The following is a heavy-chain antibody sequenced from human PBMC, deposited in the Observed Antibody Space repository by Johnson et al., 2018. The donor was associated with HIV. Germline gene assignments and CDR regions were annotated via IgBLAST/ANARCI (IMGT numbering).Heavy chain of an antibody. J-gene: IGHJ3*02. CDR1: GFTFSSYG. Sequence: QVQLVESGGGVVQPGRSLRLSCAASGFTFSSYGMHWVRQAPGKGLEWVAVIWYDGSNEHYADSVKGRFTISRDNSKNTLYLQRSSLRAEDTAVYYCAKAPGKDHGGNSGAFEIWGQGTMVTVSS. CDR3: AKAPGKDHGGNSGAFEI. V-gene: IGHV3-33*06. D-gene: IGHD4-23*01. CDR2: IWYDGSNE.